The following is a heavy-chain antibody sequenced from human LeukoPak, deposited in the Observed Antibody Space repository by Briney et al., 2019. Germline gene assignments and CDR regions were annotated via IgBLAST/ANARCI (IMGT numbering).Heavy chain of an antibody. CDR2: IYYSGST. D-gene: IGHD3-10*01. Sequence: PSQTLSLTCTVSGGSISSYYWSWIRQPPGKGLEWIGYIYYSGSTNYNPSLKSRVTISVDTSKNQFSLKLSSVTAADTAVYYCARHAMVRGDREWWFDPWGQGTLVTVSS. V-gene: IGHV4-59*01. J-gene: IGHJ5*02. CDR3: ARHAMVRGDREWWFDP. CDR1: GGSISSYY.